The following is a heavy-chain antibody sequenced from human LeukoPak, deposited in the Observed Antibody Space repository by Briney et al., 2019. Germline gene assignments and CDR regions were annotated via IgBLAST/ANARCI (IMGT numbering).Heavy chain of an antibody. V-gene: IGHV1-69*13. D-gene: IGHD2-15*01. Sequence: GASVKVSCKASGGTFSSYAISWVRQAPGQGLEWMGGVIPIFGTANYAQKFQGRVTITADESTSTAYMELSSLRSEDTAVYYCASPPSPCSGGSCYPATGVTYFDYWGQGTLVTVSS. CDR1: GGTFSSYA. CDR3: ASPPSPCSGGSCYPATGVTYFDY. CDR2: VIPIFGTA. J-gene: IGHJ4*02.